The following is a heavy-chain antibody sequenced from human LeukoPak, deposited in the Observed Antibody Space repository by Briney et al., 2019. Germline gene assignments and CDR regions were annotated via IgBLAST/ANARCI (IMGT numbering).Heavy chain of an antibody. CDR1: GGTFSSYA. CDR3: ARGPNYYGSGSYLDY. D-gene: IGHD3-10*01. V-gene: IGHV1-69*06. Sequence: GASVKVSCKASGGTFSSYAISWVRQAPGQGLEWMGGIIPIFGTANYAQKFQGRVTITADKSTSTACMELSSLRSEDTAVYYCARGPNYYGSGSYLDYWGQGTLVTVSS. CDR2: IIPIFGTA. J-gene: IGHJ4*02.